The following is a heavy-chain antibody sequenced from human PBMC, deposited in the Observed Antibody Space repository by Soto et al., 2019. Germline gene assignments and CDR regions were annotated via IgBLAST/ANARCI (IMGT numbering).Heavy chain of an antibody. D-gene: IGHD3-22*01. CDR1: GYTFTSYY. J-gene: IGHJ4*02. CDR2: INPSGGST. V-gene: IGHV1-46*01. Sequence: QVQLVQSGAEVKKPGASVKVSCKASGYTFTSYYMHWVRQAPGQGLEWMGIINPSGGSTSYAQKFQGRVTMTRDTSTSTVYMELSSLRSEDTAVYYCARYPGGYYDSSGYDYWGQGALVSVSS. CDR3: ARYPGGYYDSSGYDY.